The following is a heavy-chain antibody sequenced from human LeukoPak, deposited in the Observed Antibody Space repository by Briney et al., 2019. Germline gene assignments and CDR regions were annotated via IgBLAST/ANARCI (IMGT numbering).Heavy chain of an antibody. CDR3: ARNIVGPRQVDY. J-gene: IGHJ4*02. V-gene: IGHV4-4*02. D-gene: IGHD1-26*01. CDR2: IYYSGST. Sequence: PSETLSLTCAVSGGSISSSNWWSWVRQPPGKGLEWIGEIYYSGSTNYNPSLKSRVTISVDKSKNQFSLKLSSVTAADTAIYYCARNIVGPRQVDYWGQGTLVTVSS. CDR1: GGSISSSNW.